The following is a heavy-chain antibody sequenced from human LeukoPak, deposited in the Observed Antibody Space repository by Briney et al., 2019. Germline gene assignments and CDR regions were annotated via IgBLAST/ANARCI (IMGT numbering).Heavy chain of an antibody. CDR1: GFIFSSYA. CDR3: ARGEYDLLTGVYDTYGIDV. V-gene: IGHV3-30-3*01. CDR2: ISYGGNYK. Sequence: GGSLRLSCVASGFIFSSYALHWVRQAPGKGLEWVAVISYGGNYKYYTDSVKGRFTISRDNSKNTLFLQMSSLRPEDTAVYYCARGEYDLLTGVYDTYGIDVWGQGTTVTVSS. D-gene: IGHD3-9*01. J-gene: IGHJ6*02.